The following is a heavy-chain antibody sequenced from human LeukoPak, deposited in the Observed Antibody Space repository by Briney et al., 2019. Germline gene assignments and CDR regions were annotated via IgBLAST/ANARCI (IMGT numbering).Heavy chain of an antibody. CDR2: ISSSSSTI. V-gene: IGHV3-48*01. J-gene: IGHJ4*02. D-gene: IGHD5-18*01. Sequence: GGSLRLSCAASGFTFSSYSMNWVRQAPGKGLEWVSYISSSSSTIYYADSVKGRFTISRDNSKNTLYLQMNSLRAEDTAVYYCAIEGGGYSYGYVGPFDYWGQGTLVTVSS. CDR1: GFTFSSYS. CDR3: AIEGGGYSYGYVGPFDY.